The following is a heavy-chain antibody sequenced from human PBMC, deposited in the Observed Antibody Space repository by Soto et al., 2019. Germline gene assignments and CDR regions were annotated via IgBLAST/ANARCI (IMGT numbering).Heavy chain of an antibody. CDR3: ARETYGDYVDYFDP. CDR1: GGSISSGGYS. J-gene: IGHJ5*02. V-gene: IGHV4-30-2*01. CDR2: IYHSGST. D-gene: IGHD4-17*01. Sequence: SETLSLTCAVSGGSISSGGYSWSWIRQPPGKGLEWIGYIYHSGSTYYNPSLKSRVTISVDRSKNQFSLKVSSVTAADTAVYYFARETYGDYVDYFDPWGQGTLVTVSS.